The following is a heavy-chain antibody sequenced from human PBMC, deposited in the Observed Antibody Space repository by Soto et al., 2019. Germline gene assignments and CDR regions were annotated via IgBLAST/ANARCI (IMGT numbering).Heavy chain of an antibody. D-gene: IGHD6-6*01. V-gene: IGHV4-39*01. CDR2: IYYSGST. J-gene: IGHJ6*02. Sequence: QLQLQESGPGLVKPSETLSLTCTVSGGSISSRSYYWGWIRQSPGKGLEWIGSIYYSGSTYYNPSCNCRVSRSVDASKSQFSLKLSSVTAADTAVYYGARVISSSSSLGLRYYYYGIDVWGQGTTVTVSS. CDR3: ARVISSSSSLGLRYYYYGIDV. CDR1: GGSISSRSYY.